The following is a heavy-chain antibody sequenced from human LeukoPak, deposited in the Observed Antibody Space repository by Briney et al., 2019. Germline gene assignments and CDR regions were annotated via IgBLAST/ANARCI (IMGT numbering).Heavy chain of an antibody. CDR2: IYYSGST. CDR1: GGSISSYY. D-gene: IGHD5-18*01. CDR3: ARGQNTAMVRAYYYYYYMDV. J-gene: IGHJ6*03. V-gene: IGHV4-59*01. Sequence: SETLSLTCTVSGGSISSYYWSWIRQPPGKGLEWIGYIYYSGSTNYNPSLKSRVTISVKTSKNQFSLKLSSVTAADTAVYYCARGQNTAMVRAYYYYYYMDVWGKGTTVTVSS.